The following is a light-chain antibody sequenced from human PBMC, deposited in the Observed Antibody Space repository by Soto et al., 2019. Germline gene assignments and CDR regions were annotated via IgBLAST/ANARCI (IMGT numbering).Light chain of an antibody. Sequence: DLQMTQSPSSVSASVGDRVTITCRASQGIASWLAWYQQKPGKAPKLLIYAASNLQGGVPSRFSGSGSGTDFTLTINSLQPEDFATYYCQQDISFPFTFGPGTKVDVK. V-gene: IGKV1-12*01. CDR3: QQDISFPFT. J-gene: IGKJ3*01. CDR1: QGIASW. CDR2: AAS.